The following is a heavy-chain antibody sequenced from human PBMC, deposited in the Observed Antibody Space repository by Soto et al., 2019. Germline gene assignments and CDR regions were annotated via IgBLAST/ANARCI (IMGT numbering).Heavy chain of an antibody. CDR1: GFTFSSYA. CDR3: AIGTTTRAITGIFFHY. D-gene: IGHD1-1*01. V-gene: IGHV3-23*01. CDR2: ISGSCGST. J-gene: IGHJ4*02. Sequence: PGGSLRLSCAASGFTFSSYAMSWVRQAPGKGLEWVSAISGSCGSTYYSDSVKGRCTISRDNSKNPLYLQMNSLRDEDTDVYYCAIGTTTRAITGIFFHYWGQGTLVTV.